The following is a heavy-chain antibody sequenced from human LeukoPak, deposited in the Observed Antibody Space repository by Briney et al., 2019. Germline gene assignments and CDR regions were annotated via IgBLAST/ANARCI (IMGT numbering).Heavy chain of an antibody. D-gene: IGHD3-10*01. CDR2: ISSSVSTI. CDR3: AKEFYGYGSGFDY. Sequence: GGSLRLSCAASGFTFSSYAMNWVRQAPGKGLEWVSYISSSVSTIYYADSVKGRFNISRDNSKNTLYLQMNSLRVEDTAVYYCAKEFYGYGSGFDYWGQGTLVTVSS. V-gene: IGHV3-48*03. J-gene: IGHJ4*02. CDR1: GFTFSSYA.